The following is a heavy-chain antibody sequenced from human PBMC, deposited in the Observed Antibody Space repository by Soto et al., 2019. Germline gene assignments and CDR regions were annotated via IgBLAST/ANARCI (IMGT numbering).Heavy chain of an antibody. CDR3: ASPGMVRGVSYYGMDV. D-gene: IGHD3-10*01. J-gene: IGHJ6*02. Sequence: QVQLVQSGAEVKKPGSSVKVSCKASGGTFSSYAISWVRQAPGQGLEWMGGIIPIFGTANYAQKFQGRVTITADESTSTAYMELSSLRSEDTAVHYCASPGMVRGVSYYGMDVWGQGTTVTVSS. CDR1: GGTFSSYA. V-gene: IGHV1-69*01. CDR2: IIPIFGTA.